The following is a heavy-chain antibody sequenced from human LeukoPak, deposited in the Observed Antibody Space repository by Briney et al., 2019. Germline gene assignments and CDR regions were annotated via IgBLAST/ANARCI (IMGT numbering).Heavy chain of an antibody. CDR1: GGSFSGYY. J-gene: IGHJ4*02. CDR2: INHSGST. V-gene: IGHV4-34*01. D-gene: IGHD1-1*01. CDR3: ARAREERTTPFTNFDY. Sequence: SETLSLTCAVYGGSFSGYYWSWIRQPPGKGLEWIGEINHSGSTNYNPSLKSRVTISVDTSKNQFSLKLSSVTAADTAVYYCARAREERTTPFTNFDYWGQGTLVTVSS.